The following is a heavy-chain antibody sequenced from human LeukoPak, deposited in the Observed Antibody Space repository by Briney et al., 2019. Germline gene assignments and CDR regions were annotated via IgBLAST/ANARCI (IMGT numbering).Heavy chain of an antibody. D-gene: IGHD3-22*01. V-gene: IGHV3-23*01. CDR3: AIMHGYYDGSGYWVQ. Sequence: GGSLRLSCAASGFTFSSYAMSWVRQAPGKGLEWVSFIIPSADRTSNADSVEGRFTISRDNPRNTLYLQMNSLRDEDTAVYYCAIMHGYYDGSGYWVQWGQGTLVTVSS. CDR1: GFTFSSYA. J-gene: IGHJ4*02. CDR2: IIPSADRT.